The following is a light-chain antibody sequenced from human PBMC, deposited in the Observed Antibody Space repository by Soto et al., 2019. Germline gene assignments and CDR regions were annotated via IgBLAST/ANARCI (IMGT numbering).Light chain of an antibody. J-gene: IGKJ5*01. Sequence: DIVMTQSPLSLPVTPGQPASISCRSSQSLLYSDGDNYLDWYLQKPGQSPQLLIYEVSTRVSGVPDRFSGSGSGTDFTLEISRVETDDVGIYYRMQSTQLPPTFGQGTRLEIK. V-gene: IGKV2D-29*02. CDR1: QSLLYSDGDNY. CDR3: MQSTQLPPT. CDR2: EVS.